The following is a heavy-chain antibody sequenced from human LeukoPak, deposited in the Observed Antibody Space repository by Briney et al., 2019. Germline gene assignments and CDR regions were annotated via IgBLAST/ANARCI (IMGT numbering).Heavy chain of an antibody. CDR2: IYYSGST. Sequence: SETLSLTCTVSGGSISSSSYYWGWIRQPPGKGLEWIGSIYYSGSTYYNPSLKSRVTISVDTSKNQFSLKLSSVTAADTAVYYCAIQGYCSGGSCYSVRSFDPWGQGTLVTVSS. D-gene: IGHD2-15*01. CDR3: AIQGYCSGGSCYSVRSFDP. CDR1: GGSISSSSYY. V-gene: IGHV4-39*01. J-gene: IGHJ5*02.